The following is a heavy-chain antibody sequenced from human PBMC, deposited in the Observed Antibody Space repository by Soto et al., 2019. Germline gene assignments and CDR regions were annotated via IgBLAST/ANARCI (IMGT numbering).Heavy chain of an antibody. D-gene: IGHD2-15*01. CDR3: ARGSWFDP. J-gene: IGHJ5*02. V-gene: IGHV4-59*01. Sequence: SETLSLTCTVSGGSISSYYWSWIRQPPGKGLEWIGYIYYSGSTNYNPSLKSRVTISVDTSKNQFSLKLSSVTTADTAVYYCARGSWFDPWGQGTLVTVSS. CDR2: IYYSGST. CDR1: GGSISSYY.